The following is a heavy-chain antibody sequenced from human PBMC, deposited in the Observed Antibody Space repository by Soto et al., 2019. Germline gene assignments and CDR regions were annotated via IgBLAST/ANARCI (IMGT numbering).Heavy chain of an antibody. CDR1: GGSIYRSGYY. CDR3: GKVLVGATGHTDSDP. J-gene: IGHJ5*02. D-gene: IGHD2-15*01. CDR2: IDYNGVT. V-gene: IGHV4-39*01. Sequence: SDTLSLTCPVSGGSIYRSGYYWGWIRQPPGRGLEWIGNIDYNGVTYSNPSLKSRVTISRDTSKNQFSLKLTSVTAADTALYYCGKVLVGATGHTDSDPWGPGTLVTVS.